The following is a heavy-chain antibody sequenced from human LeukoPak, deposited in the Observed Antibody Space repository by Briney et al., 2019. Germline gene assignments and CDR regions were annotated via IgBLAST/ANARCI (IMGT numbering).Heavy chain of an antibody. D-gene: IGHD2-15*01. Sequence: ASVKVSCKASGYIFTGYYMHWVRQAPGQGLEWMGWINPNSGDTNYAQKFQGRVTMTRDTSISTAYMELSRLRSDDTAVYYCARDAGYCSDGSRYVAFDYWGQGTLVTVSS. CDR3: ARDAGYCSDGSRYVAFDY. CDR2: INPNSGDT. CDR1: GYIFTGYY. V-gene: IGHV1-2*02. J-gene: IGHJ4*02.